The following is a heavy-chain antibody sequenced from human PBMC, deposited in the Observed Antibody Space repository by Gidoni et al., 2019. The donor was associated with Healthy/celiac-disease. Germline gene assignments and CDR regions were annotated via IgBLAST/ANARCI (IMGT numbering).Heavy chain of an antibody. Sequence: EVQLVESGGGLVQPGGSLRLSCAASGFTVSSNYMSWVRQAPGKGLEWVSVIYSGGSTYYADSVKGRFTISRDNSKNTLYLQMNSLRAEDTAVYYCARAEDFWSGIDYWGQGTLVTVSS. J-gene: IGHJ4*02. CDR3: ARAEDFWSGIDY. CDR1: GFTVSSNY. V-gene: IGHV3-66*01. CDR2: IYSGGST. D-gene: IGHD3-3*01.